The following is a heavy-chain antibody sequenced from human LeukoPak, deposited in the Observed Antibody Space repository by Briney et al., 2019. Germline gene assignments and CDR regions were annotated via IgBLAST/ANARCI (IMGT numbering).Heavy chain of an antibody. D-gene: IGHD4-23*01. Sequence: TGGSLRLSCEVSGFTFSNYAMSWVRQAPGKGLEWVSAISGSGARTFYADSVRGRFTISRDNSKNTLYLQMNSLRAEDTAVYYCARGRGADYGGNSGYFDYWGQGTLVTVSS. V-gene: IGHV3-23*01. CDR1: GFTFSNYA. CDR3: ARGRGADYGGNSGYFDY. J-gene: IGHJ4*02. CDR2: ISGSGART.